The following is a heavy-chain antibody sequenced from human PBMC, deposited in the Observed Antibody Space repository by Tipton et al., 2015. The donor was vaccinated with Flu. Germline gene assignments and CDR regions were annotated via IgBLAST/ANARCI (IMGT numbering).Heavy chain of an antibody. CDR2: ISRSNNNI. J-gene: IGHJ6*02. V-gene: IGHV3-21*01. D-gene: IGHD1-26*01. CDR1: GFMSSGYS. Sequence: SLRLSCAASGFMSSGYSMNWVRQAPGKGLEWVSSISRSNNNIYYADSVKGRFTISRDNAKNSLYLQMNSLRVGDTAVYYCARASSSGIYYGYPEGYFAMDVWGQGTTVTVSS. CDR3: ARASSSGIYYGYPEGYFAMDV.